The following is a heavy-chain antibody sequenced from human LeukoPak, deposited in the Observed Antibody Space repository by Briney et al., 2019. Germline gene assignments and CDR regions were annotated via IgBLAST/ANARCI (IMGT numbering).Heavy chain of an antibody. V-gene: IGHV1-2*02. D-gene: IGHD6-13*01. CDR3: ARDTGSSWYGAFDI. J-gene: IGHJ3*02. CDR1: GYTFTGYY. Sequence: ASVKVSCKASGYTFTGYYMHWVRQAPGQGLEWMGWINPNSGGTNYAQKFQGRVTMTRDTSISTAYMELSRLRSDDTAVYYCARDTGSSWYGAFDIWGQGTMVTVSS. CDR2: INPNSGGT.